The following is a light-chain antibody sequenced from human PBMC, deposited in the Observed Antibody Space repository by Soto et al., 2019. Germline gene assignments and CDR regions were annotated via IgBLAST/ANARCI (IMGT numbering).Light chain of an antibody. V-gene: IGKV1-39*01. J-gene: IGKJ4*01. CDR1: QSISIY. CDR3: QQTYSGPLT. CDR2: TAS. Sequence: IQMTQAPSSLGASLVDIVAITCRASQSISIYLNWYQQKPGKAPKVLIYTASSLQSGVPSRFSGIGSGTDFTLSISSLQPEDFATYYCQQTYSGPLTFGGGTKVDIK.